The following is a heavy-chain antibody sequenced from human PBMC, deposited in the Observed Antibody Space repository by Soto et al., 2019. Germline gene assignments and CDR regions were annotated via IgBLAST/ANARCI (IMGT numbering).Heavy chain of an antibody. Sequence: EVQLVESGGGLVQPGGSLRLSCAASGFTFSSYAMHWVRQAPGKGLEYVSGISRNGGSTYYANSVKGRFTISRDNSKSTLYLQVGSLRAEDMAVYYCLRSGLPFDYWGQGTLVTVSS. CDR3: LRSGLPFDY. CDR2: ISRNGGST. V-gene: IGHV3-64*01. D-gene: IGHD2-21*02. CDR1: GFTFSSYA. J-gene: IGHJ4*02.